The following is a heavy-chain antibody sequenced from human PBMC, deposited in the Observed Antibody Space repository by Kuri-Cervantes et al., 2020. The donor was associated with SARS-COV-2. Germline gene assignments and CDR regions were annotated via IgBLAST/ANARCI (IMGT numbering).Heavy chain of an antibody. CDR2: ISFDGRNT. V-gene: IGHV3-30*04. J-gene: IGHJ3*02. CDR3: AKGTFDI. Sequence: GGSLRLSCAASGFTFSDYAIDWVRQAPGKGLEWVAIISFDGRNTKYADSMKGRFTISRDNSKNMLYLQMSSLRAEDTAIYYCAKGTFDIWGQGTMVTVSS. CDR1: GFTFSDYA.